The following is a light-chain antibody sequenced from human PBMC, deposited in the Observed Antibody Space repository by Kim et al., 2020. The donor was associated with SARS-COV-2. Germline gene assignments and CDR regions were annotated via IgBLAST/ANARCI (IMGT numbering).Light chain of an antibody. CDR3: QAWDSRTVI. J-gene: IGLJ2*01. CDR1: RLGDKY. Sequence: SYELTQPPSVSVSPGQTASITCSGDRLGDKYACWYQQKPGQSPVLVIYEGTERPSGIPERFSGSKSGTTATLTISGTQATDEAVYYCQAWDSRTVIFGGGTKLTVL. CDR2: EGT. V-gene: IGLV3-1*01.